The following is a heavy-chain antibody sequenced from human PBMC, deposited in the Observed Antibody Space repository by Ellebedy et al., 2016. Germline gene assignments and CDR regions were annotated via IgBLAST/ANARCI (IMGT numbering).Heavy chain of an antibody. CDR3: ARNSITGTTSAFDI. D-gene: IGHD1-20*01. CDR1: GFTFSDYY. J-gene: IGHJ3*02. V-gene: IGHV3-11*01. Sequence: GESLKISCAASGFTFSDYYMSWIRQAPGKGLEWVSYISSSGSTIYYADSVKGRFTISRDNAKNSLYLQMNSLRAEDTAVYYCARNSITGTTSAFDIWGQGTMVTVSS. CDR2: ISSSGSTI.